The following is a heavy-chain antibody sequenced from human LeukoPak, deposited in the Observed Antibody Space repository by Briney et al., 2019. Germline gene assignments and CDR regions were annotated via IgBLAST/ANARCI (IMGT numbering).Heavy chain of an antibody. V-gene: IGHV3-23*01. CDR2: ISGSGGGT. Sequence: HPGGSLRLSCAASEFTFSSYAMSWVRQAPGKGLEWVSTISGSGGGTYYADSVKGRFTISRDNSKNTLYLQMNSLRAEDTAVYYCAKGEMGTTSYYFDYWGQGTLVTVSS. D-gene: IGHD5-24*01. CDR3: AKGEMGTTSYYFDY. J-gene: IGHJ4*02. CDR1: EFTFSSYA.